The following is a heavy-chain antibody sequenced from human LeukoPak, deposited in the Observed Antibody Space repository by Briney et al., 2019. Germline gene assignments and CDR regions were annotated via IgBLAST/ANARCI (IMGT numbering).Heavy chain of an antibody. CDR1: GGSISSGSYY. CDR3: ARGARTITMVRGVITAYYFDY. D-gene: IGHD3-10*01. CDR2: IYTSGST. V-gene: IGHV4-61*02. J-gene: IGHJ4*02. Sequence: SETLSLTCTVSGGSISSGSYYWSWIRQPAGKGLEWIGRIYTSGSTNYNPSLKSRVTISVDTSKNQFSLKLSSVTAADTAVYYCARGARTITMVRGVITAYYFDYWGQGTLVTVSS.